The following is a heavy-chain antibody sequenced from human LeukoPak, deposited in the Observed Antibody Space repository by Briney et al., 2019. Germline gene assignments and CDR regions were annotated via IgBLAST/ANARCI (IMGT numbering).Heavy chain of an antibody. V-gene: IGHV1-69*13. CDR3: ARVLYDSSGYYGAFDY. CDR1: GYTFTNYY. D-gene: IGHD3-22*01. Sequence: SVKVSCKASGYTFTNYYIHWVRQAPGQGLEWMGGIIPIFGTANYAQKFQGRVTITADESTSTAYMELSSLRSEDTAVYYCARVLYDSSGYYGAFDYWGQGTLVTVSS. J-gene: IGHJ4*02. CDR2: IIPIFGTA.